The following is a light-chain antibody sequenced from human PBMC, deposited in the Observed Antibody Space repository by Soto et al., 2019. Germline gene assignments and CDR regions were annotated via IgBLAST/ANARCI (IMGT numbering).Light chain of an antibody. CDR3: SSYAGSNNLV. Sequence: QSALTQPPSASGSPGQSVTISCTGTSSDVGGYNYVSWYQQHPGKAPKLMIYEVSKRPSGVPDRFSGSKSGNTASLTVSGLKAEDEADYYCSSYAGSNNLVFGGGTKLTVI. V-gene: IGLV2-8*01. J-gene: IGLJ2*01. CDR1: SSDVGGYNY. CDR2: EVS.